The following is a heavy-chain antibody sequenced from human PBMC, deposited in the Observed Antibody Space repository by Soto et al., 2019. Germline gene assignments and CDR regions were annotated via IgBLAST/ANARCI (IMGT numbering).Heavy chain of an antibody. CDR3: ASGGGCYEGRYYYYGMDV. J-gene: IGHJ6*02. CDR1: GGTFSSYA. D-gene: IGHD3-16*01. CDR2: IIPIFGTA. V-gene: IGHV1-69*01. Sequence: QVQLVQSGAEVKKPGSSVKVSCKASGGTFSSYAISWVRQAPGQGLEWMGGIIPIFGTANYAQKFQGRVTIPADESTITAYMELSSLRSEDTAVYYCASGGGCYEGRYYYYGMDVWGQGTTVTVSS.